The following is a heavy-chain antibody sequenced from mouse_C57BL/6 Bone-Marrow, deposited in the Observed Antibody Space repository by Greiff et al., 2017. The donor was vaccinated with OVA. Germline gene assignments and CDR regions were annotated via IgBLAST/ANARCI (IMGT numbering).Heavy chain of an antibody. CDR1: GYTFTSYW. V-gene: IGHV1-55*01. J-gene: IGHJ3*01. CDR3: ARERNYSNTWFAY. CDR2: IYPGSGST. Sequence: QVQLQQPGAELVKPGASVKMSCKASGYTFTSYWITWVKQRPGQGLEWIGDIYPGSGSTNYNEKFKSKAKLTVDTSSSTAYLQLSSLTSEDSAVYYCARERNYSNTWFAYWGQGTLVTVSA. D-gene: IGHD2-5*01.